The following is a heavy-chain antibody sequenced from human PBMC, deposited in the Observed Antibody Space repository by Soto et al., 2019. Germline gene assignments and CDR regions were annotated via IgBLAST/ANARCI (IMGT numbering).Heavy chain of an antibody. Sequence: GESLKISCKGSGYTFTNYWIGWVRQMPGKGLEWMGIIYPGDSDTNYSPSFQGHVTISADKSISTAYLQWSSLKASDTAMYYCALLMGYCSSTSCHYGMDVWGQGTTVTVSS. CDR3: ALLMGYCSSTSCHYGMDV. V-gene: IGHV5-51*01. D-gene: IGHD2-2*01. CDR1: GYTFTNYW. CDR2: IYPGDSDT. J-gene: IGHJ6*02.